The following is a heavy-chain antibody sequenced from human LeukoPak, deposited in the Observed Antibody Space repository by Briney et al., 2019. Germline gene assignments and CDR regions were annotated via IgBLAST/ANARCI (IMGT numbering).Heavy chain of an antibody. Sequence: KSSETLSLTCTVSGGSISSSSYYWGWIRQPPGKGLEWIGSIYYSGSTYYNPSLKSRVTISVDTSKNQFSLKLSSVTAADTAVYYCARQGYCSSTSCNNWFDRWGQGTLVTVSS. CDR1: GGSISSSSYY. J-gene: IGHJ5*02. CDR3: ARQGYCSSTSCNNWFDR. CDR2: IYYSGST. V-gene: IGHV4-39*01. D-gene: IGHD2-2*01.